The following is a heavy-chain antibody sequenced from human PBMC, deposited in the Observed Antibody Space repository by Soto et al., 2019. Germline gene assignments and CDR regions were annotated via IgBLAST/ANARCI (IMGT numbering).Heavy chain of an antibody. Sequence: SETLSLTCTVSGGSVSSGSYQWTWIRQPPGKGLEWIGYIHVSGSTNDNPSLKGRVTMSIDTSKNQFSLKLSSVTAADTAVYYCARDGHGMDVWGQGTKVTV. CDR1: GGSVSSGSYQ. V-gene: IGHV4-61*01. CDR3: ARDGHGMDV. CDR2: IHVSGST. J-gene: IGHJ6*02.